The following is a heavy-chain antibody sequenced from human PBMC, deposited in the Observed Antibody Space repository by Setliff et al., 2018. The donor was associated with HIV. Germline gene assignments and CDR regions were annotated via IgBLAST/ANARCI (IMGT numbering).Heavy chain of an antibody. CDR3: ARIRFPEHSSDMDV. Sequence: PGGSLRLSCSASGFTFSGSAIHWVRQASGKGLEWLGRIKTKPSNYATAYGESVRGRFTISRDDSHNTAYLQMTSLRIEDTATYYCARIRFPEHSSDMDVWGKGTTVTVSS. V-gene: IGHV3-73*01. J-gene: IGHJ6*03. CDR1: GFTFSGSA. CDR2: IKTKPSNYAT. D-gene: IGHD3-16*01.